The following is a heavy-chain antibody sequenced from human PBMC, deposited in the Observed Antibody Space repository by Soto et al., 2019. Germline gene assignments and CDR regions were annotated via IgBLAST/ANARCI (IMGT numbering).Heavy chain of an antibody. CDR2: INPNSGGT. Sequence: VKVSCKASGYTFTGYYMHWVRQAPGQGLEWMGWINPNSGGTNYAQKFQGRVTMTRDTSISTAYMELSRLRSDDTAVYYCARAIAVAGTSRFDPWGQGTLVTVSS. CDR1: GYTFTGYY. V-gene: IGHV1-2*02. J-gene: IGHJ5*02. CDR3: ARAIAVAGTSRFDP. D-gene: IGHD6-19*01.